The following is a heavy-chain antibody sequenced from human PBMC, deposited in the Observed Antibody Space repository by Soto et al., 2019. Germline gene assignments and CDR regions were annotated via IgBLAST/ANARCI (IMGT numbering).Heavy chain of an antibody. CDR2: IIPILGIA. V-gene: IGHV1-69*02. Sequence: QVQLVQSGAEVKKPGSSVKVSCKASGGTCSSYTISWVRQAPGQGLEWMGRIIPILGIANYAQKFQGRVTITADKSTSTAYMELSSLRSEDTAVYYCARGGYCSSTSCYDEGFDPWGQGTLVTVSS. CDR3: ARGGYCSSTSCYDEGFDP. D-gene: IGHD2-2*03. J-gene: IGHJ5*02. CDR1: GGTCSSYT.